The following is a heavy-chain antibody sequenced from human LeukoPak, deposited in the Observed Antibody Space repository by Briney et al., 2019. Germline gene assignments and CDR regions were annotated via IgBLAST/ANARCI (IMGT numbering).Heavy chain of an antibody. CDR2: IIPIFGTA. CDR3: ARGRLLRYFDWLSTTDYYFDY. Sequence: SVKVSCKASGGTFSSYAISWVRQAPGQGLEWMGGIIPIFGTANYAQKFQGRVTITTDESTSTAYMELSSLRSEDTAVYYCARGRLLRYFDWLSTTDYYFDYWGQGTLVTVSS. J-gene: IGHJ4*02. V-gene: IGHV1-69*05. CDR1: GGTFSSYA. D-gene: IGHD3-9*01.